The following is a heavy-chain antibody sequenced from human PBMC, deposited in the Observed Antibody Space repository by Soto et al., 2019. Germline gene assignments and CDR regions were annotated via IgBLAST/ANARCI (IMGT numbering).Heavy chain of an antibody. J-gene: IGHJ4*02. CDR2: IHHSGRT. V-gene: IGHV4-34*01. D-gene: IGHD2-15*01. Sequence: PSETLSLTCAVYGGSFSGDYLSWIRQPPGKGLEWIGEIHHSGRTNYNPSLKSRLTISVDTSKNHFSLNLNSVTAADTAVYYCATAKLLLPWLFDYWGQGTLVTVSS. CDR3: ATAKLLLPWLFDY. CDR1: GGSFSGDY.